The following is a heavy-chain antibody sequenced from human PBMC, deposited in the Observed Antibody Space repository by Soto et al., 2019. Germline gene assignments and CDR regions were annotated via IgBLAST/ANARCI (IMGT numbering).Heavy chain of an antibody. CDR2: ISGSGGST. D-gene: IGHD2-15*01. Sequence: LRLSCAASGFTFSSYAMSWVRQAPGKGLEWVSAISGSGGSTYYADSVKGRFTISRDNSKNTLYLQMNSLRAEDTAVYYCAKRGPDYCSGGSCGGYFDYWGQGTLVTVSS. CDR1: GFTFSSYA. J-gene: IGHJ4*02. V-gene: IGHV3-23*01. CDR3: AKRGPDYCSGGSCGGYFDY.